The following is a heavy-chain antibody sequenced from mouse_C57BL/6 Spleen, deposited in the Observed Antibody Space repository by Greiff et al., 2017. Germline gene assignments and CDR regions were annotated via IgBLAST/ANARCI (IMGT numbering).Heavy chain of an antibody. CDR1: GYTFTSYW. D-gene: IGHD2-5*01. Sequence: VQLQQPGTELVKPGASVKLSCKASGYTFTSYWMHWVKQRPGQGLEWIGNINPSNGGTNYNEKFKSKATLSVDKSSSTAYLQLSSLTSEDSAVYYCARSGDSNWYFDVWGTGTSVTVSS. CDR2: INPSNGGT. CDR3: ARSGDSNWYFDV. V-gene: IGHV1-53*01. J-gene: IGHJ1*03.